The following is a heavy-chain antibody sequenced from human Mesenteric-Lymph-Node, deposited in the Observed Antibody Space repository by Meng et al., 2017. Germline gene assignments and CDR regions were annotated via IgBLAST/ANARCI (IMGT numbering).Heavy chain of an antibody. V-gene: IGHV4-4*02. J-gene: IGHJ4*02. D-gene: IGHD1-26*01. CDR3: ARDSGSYYEGL. CDR1: GDSISSDIW. CDR2: VYHRGDT. Sequence: QVQLQESGPGLVKPSGTLSLTCTVSGDSISSDIWWSWVRQPPGKGLEWIGEVYHRGDTNYNPSLKSRVVISVDTSKNQFSLKLSSVTAADTAVYYCARDSGSYYEGLWGQGTLVTVSS.